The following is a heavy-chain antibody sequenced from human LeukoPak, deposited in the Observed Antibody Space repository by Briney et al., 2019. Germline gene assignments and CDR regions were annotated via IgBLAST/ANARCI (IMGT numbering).Heavy chain of an antibody. V-gene: IGHV1-8*01. Sequence: ASVKVSCKASGYTFTSFDINWVRQATGQGLEWMGWMTPNSGNTGYAQKFQGRVTMTRNTSTGTAYMELSSLRSEDTAVYYCATGRGTGFYYYHYGMDVWGQGTTVTVSS. CDR2: MTPNSGNT. D-gene: IGHD2/OR15-2a*01. CDR3: ATGRGTGFYYYHYGMDV. CDR1: GYTFTSFD. J-gene: IGHJ6*02.